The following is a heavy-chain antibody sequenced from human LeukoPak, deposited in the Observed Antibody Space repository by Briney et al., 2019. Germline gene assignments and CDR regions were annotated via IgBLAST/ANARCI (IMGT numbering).Heavy chain of an antibody. CDR2: INHSGSI. CDR1: GGSFSGYY. D-gene: IGHD2-15*01. Sequence: PSETLSLTCAVYGGSFSGYYWSWIRQPPGKGLEWIGEINHSGSINYNPSLKSRVTISVDMSKNQFSLKLSSVTAADTAVYYCARGRGYCSGGSCQRRFDPWGQGTLVTVSS. V-gene: IGHV4-34*01. CDR3: ARGRGYCSGGSCQRRFDP. J-gene: IGHJ5*02.